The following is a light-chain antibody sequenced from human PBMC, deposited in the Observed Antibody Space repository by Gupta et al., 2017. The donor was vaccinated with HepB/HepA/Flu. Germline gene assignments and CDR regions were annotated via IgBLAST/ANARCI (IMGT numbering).Light chain of an antibody. J-gene: IGKJ4*01. CDR1: QSIRNY. V-gene: IGKV1-39*01. CDR2: AAS. Sequence: DIQMTQSPSSLSASVGDRVTITCRASQSIRNYLNWYQKKPGKAPNLLIYAASSLQSGVPPRFTGSGGGRDLTLTINRQQEEDSATSYCHQTYGNPPPTFGGGTKVEIK. CDR3: HQTYGNPPPT.